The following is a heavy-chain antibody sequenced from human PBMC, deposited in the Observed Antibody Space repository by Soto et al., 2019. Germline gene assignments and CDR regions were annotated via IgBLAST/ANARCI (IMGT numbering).Heavy chain of an antibody. CDR3: AALRRYSSGSGSCREN. CDR2: THSSGIA. Sequence: QVHLQESGPGLVKPSQTLSLTCTVSGASITRDGFYWTWIRQRPGKGLEWIGYTHSSGIAYSKPTLQSRLITSVAPSQIQFSLRLRSVTAADTAVYYCAALRRYSSGSGSCRENWGPGTLGTVSA. J-gene: IGHJ4*02. CDR1: GASITRDGFY. D-gene: IGHD3-10*01. V-gene: IGHV4-31*03.